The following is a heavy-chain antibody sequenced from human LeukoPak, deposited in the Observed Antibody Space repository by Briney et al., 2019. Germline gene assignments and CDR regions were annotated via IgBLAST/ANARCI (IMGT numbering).Heavy chain of an antibody. V-gene: IGHV5-51*01. CDR2: IYPGDSDT. D-gene: IGHD6-6*01. Sequence: GESLKISCKGSGYTFTTYWIGWVRQMPGKGLEWMGFIYPGDSDTRYSPSFQGQVTISADKSISTAYLQWSSLKASDTAMYYCARRGGSSASPNYYYYGMDVWGRGTTVTVSS. J-gene: IGHJ6*02. CDR1: GYTFTTYW. CDR3: ARRGGSSASPNYYYYGMDV.